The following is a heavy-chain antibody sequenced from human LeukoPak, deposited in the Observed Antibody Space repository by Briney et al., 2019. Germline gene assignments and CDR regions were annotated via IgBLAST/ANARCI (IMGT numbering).Heavy chain of an antibody. Sequence: PSETLSLTCAVYGGSFSGYYWSWIRQPPGKGLEWIGEINHSGSTNYNPSLKSRVTISVDTSKNQFSLKLSSVTAADTAVYYCARARRGIVVVKRYYFDYWGQGTLVTVS. CDR2: INHSGST. J-gene: IGHJ4*02. D-gene: IGHD3-22*01. V-gene: IGHV4-34*01. CDR3: ARARRGIVVVKRYYFDY. CDR1: GGSFSGYY.